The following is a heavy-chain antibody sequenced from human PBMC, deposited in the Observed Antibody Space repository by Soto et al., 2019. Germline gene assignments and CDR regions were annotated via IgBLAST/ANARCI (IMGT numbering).Heavy chain of an antibody. CDR3: ARHQQWLVQPCFDY. CDR2: IHYSGST. D-gene: IGHD6-19*01. CDR1: GGSISSSSYY. V-gene: IGHV4-39*01. J-gene: IGHJ4*02. Sequence: QLQLQESGPGLVKPSETLSLTCTVSGGSISSSSYYWGWIRQPPGKGLEWIGSIHYSGSTYYNPSLKSRITISVDTSKNQFSLKLSSVTAADTAVYYGARHQQWLVQPCFDYWGQGTLVTVSS.